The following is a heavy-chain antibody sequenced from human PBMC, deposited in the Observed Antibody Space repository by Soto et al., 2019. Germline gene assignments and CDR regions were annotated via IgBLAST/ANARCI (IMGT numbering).Heavy chain of an antibody. CDR3: VSGRGYRYGAFDY. CDR2: IIPMFGTA. D-gene: IGHD5-18*01. CDR1: GGTFSSYV. Sequence: SVKVSCKAPGGTFSSYVISWVRQAPGQGLEWMGGIIPMFGTANYAQKFQGRVTITADESTSTAYMELSSLRSEDTAVYHCVSGRGYRYGAFDYWGQGTPVTVPS. V-gene: IGHV1-69*13. J-gene: IGHJ4*02.